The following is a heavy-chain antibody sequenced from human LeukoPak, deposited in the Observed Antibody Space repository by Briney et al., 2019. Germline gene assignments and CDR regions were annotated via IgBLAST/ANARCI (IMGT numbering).Heavy chain of an antibody. CDR2: ISASGGST. CDR3: AKETKTRGGHIDY. J-gene: IGHJ4*02. V-gene: IGHV3-23*01. CDR1: GFTLSSYA. D-gene: IGHD1-26*01. Sequence: PGGSLRLPCAASGFTLSSYAMSWVRQAPGKGLEWVSAISASGGSTYYADSVKGRFTISRDNAKNTLFLQMNSLRVEDTAVYYCAKETKTRGGHIDYWGQGTLVTVSS.